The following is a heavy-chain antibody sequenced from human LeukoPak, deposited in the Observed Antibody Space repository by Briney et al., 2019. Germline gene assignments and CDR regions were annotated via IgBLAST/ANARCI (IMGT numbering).Heavy chain of an antibody. CDR3: AHRRISSTGIAVSGHYYFDY. Sequence: SGPTLVNHTQTLTLTCTFAGFSLSTSGVGVGWIRQPPGKALEWLALIYWNEDKRYSPSLKNRLNITKETSKQQVVLTMTNMDPVDTGTYYCAHRRISSTGIAVSGHYYFDYWGQGTLVTVSS. V-gene: IGHV2-5*01. D-gene: IGHD6-19*01. CDR1: GFSLSTSGVG. J-gene: IGHJ4*02. CDR2: IYWNEDK.